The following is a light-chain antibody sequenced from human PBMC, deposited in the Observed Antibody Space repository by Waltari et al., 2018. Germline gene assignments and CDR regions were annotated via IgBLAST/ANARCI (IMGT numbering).Light chain of an antibody. V-gene: IGLV2-14*03. CDR2: DVS. CDR3: SSFTTSSTLL. J-gene: IGLJ2*01. Sequence: QSALTQPASVSAPPGESITISCTATSSAVGDFNSVSWYQQHPGKAPKFMIYDVSNRPSGVSHRFSGSKSGNTASLTISGLQAEDEAVYYCSSFTTSSTLLFGGGTKLTVL. CDR1: SSAVGDFNS.